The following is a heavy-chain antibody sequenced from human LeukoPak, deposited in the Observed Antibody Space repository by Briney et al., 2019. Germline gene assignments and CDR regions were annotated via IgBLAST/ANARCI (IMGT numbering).Heavy chain of an antibody. V-gene: IGHV3-53*01. CDR2: IYSGGST. Sequence: GGSLRLSCAASGFTVSSNYMSWVRQAPGKGLEWVSVIYSGGSTYYADSVKGRFTISRDNSKNTLYLQMNSLRAEDTAVYYCARVDTAMGHFDYWGQGTLVTVSS. J-gene: IGHJ4*02. D-gene: IGHD5-18*01. CDR1: GFTVSSNY. CDR3: ARVDTAMGHFDY.